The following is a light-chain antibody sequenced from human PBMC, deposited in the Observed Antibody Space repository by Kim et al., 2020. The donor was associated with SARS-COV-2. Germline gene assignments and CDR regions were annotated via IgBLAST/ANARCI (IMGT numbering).Light chain of an antibody. J-gene: IGKJ2*01. CDR1: QSIGSS. CDR3: QQYGSTFLYT. Sequence: ASVGDRLTITCRSSQSIGSSLAWYQQKPGHAPKLLIYDATNLEIGVPSRFSGIGSGTEFTLTISSLQPDDFATYYCQQYGSTFLYTFGQGTKLEI. CDR2: DAT. V-gene: IGKV1-5*01.